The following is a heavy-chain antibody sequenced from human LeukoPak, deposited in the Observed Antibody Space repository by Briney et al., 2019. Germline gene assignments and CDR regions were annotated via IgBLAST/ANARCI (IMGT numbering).Heavy chain of an antibody. Sequence: GGSLRLSCAASGFTFSSYGMHWVRQAPGKGLEWAAFIRYDGSNKYYADSVKGRFTISRDNSKNTLYLQMNSLRAEDTAVYYCARDELRYSYRIDYWGQGTLVTVSS. D-gene: IGHD5-18*01. CDR3: ARDELRYSYRIDY. CDR1: GFTFSSYG. CDR2: IRYDGSNK. V-gene: IGHV3-30*02. J-gene: IGHJ4*02.